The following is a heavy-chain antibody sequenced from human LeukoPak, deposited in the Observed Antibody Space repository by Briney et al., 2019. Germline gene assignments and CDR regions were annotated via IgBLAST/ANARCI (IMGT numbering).Heavy chain of an antibody. CDR3: TTRPLSLSTPGNY. J-gene: IGHJ4*02. CDR2: IKSKTDGGTT. D-gene: IGHD2/OR15-2a*01. CDR1: GFTFSNAW. Sequence: GGSLRLSCAASGFTFSNAWMSWVRQAPGKGLEWVGRIKSKTDGGTTDYAAPVKGRFTISRDDSKNTLFVQLNSLKTEDTAVYYCTTRPLSLSTPGNYWGQGALVTVSS. V-gene: IGHV3-15*01.